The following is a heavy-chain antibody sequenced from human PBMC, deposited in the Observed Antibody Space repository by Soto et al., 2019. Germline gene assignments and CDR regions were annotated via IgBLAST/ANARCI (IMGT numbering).Heavy chain of an antibody. J-gene: IGHJ6*02. Sequence: ASVKVSCKASGYTFTGYYMHWVRQAPGQGLEWMGIINPSGGSTSYAQKFQGRVTMTRDTSTSTVYMELSSLRSEDTAVYYCARDYNHEDDYYGMDVWGQGTTVTVSS. CDR2: INPSGGST. V-gene: IGHV1-46*01. D-gene: IGHD1-1*01. CDR1: GYTFTGYY. CDR3: ARDYNHEDDYYGMDV.